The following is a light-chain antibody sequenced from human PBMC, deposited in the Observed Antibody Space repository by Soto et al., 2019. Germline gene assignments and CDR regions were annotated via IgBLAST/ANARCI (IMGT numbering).Light chain of an antibody. V-gene: IGKV1-5*01. CDR2: DAS. Sequence: DMQMTQSPSTLSASVGDRVTITCRASQSISSWLAWYQQKPGKAPKLLIYDASSLESGVPSRFGGSGSGTEFTLTISSLQPDDFATYYCQQYNSYPYTFGQGTKLEIK. J-gene: IGKJ2*01. CDR3: QQYNSYPYT. CDR1: QSISSW.